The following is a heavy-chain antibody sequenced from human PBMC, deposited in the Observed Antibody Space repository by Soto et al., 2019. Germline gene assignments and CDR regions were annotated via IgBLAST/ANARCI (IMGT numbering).Heavy chain of an antibody. D-gene: IGHD3-22*01. CDR1: GFTVSSNY. Sequence: GGSLRLSCAASGFTVSSNYMSWVRQAPGKGLEWVSVIYSGGSTYYADSVKGRFTISRDNSKNTLYLQMNSLRAEDTAVYYCARAPMLGYYDSSGYQSGYYGMDVWGQGTTVTVSS. CDR2: IYSGGST. V-gene: IGHV3-66*01. J-gene: IGHJ6*02. CDR3: ARAPMLGYYDSSGYQSGYYGMDV.